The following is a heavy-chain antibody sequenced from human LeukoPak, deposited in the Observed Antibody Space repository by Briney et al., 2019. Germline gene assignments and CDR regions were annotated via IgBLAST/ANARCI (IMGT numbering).Heavy chain of an antibody. CDR1: GFTFSSYG. D-gene: IGHD1-1*01. Sequence: GGSLRLSCAASGFTFSSYGMHWVRQAPGKGLEWVAVISYDGSNKYYADSVKGRFTISRDNPKNTLYLQMNSLRAEDTAVYYCAKSAGGNAFDIWGQGTMVTVSS. J-gene: IGHJ3*02. CDR2: ISYDGSNK. CDR3: AKSAGGNAFDI. V-gene: IGHV3-30*18.